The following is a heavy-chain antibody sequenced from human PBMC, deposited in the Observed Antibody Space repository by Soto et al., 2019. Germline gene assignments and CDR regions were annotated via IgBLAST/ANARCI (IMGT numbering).Heavy chain of an antibody. Sequence: ASVKVSCKASGYTFTGYYMHWVRQAPGQGLEWMGWINPNSGGTNYAQKFQGWVTMTRDTSISTAYMELSRLRSDDTAVYYCARGKVGATYGMDVWGQGTTVTVSS. V-gene: IGHV1-2*04. D-gene: IGHD1-26*01. CDR1: GYTFTGYY. CDR2: INPNSGGT. CDR3: ARGKVGATYGMDV. J-gene: IGHJ6*02.